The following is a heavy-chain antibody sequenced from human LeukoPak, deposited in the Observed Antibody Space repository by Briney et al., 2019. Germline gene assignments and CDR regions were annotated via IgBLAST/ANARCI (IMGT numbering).Heavy chain of an antibody. V-gene: IGHV3-23*01. CDR3: AKDLYSSLDY. Sequence: GGSLRLSCAGSGFTFSSYAMSWVGQAPGKGLEWVSAISSSGGSTYYADSVKGRLTISRDNFKKTLYLQMNSLRAEDTAVYYCAKDLYSSLDYWGQGTLVTVSS. D-gene: IGHD6-19*01. J-gene: IGHJ4*02. CDR2: ISSSGGST. CDR1: GFTFSSYA.